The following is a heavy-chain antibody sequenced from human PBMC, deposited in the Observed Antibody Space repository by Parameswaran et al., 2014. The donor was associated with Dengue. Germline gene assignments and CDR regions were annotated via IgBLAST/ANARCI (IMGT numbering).Heavy chain of an antibody. CDR3: ARGTVGATPSDY. CDR2: IYHSGST. Sequence: WIRQPPGKGLEWIGYIYHSGSTYYNPSLKSRVTISVDRSKNQFSLKLSSVTAADTAVYYCARGTVGATPSDYWGQGTLVTVSS. J-gene: IGHJ4*02. V-gene: IGHV4-30-2*01. D-gene: IGHD1-26*01.